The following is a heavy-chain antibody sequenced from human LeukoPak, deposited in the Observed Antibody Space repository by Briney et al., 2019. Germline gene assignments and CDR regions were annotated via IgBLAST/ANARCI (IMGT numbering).Heavy chain of an antibody. Sequence: PSETLSLTCTVSGGSISSYYWSWIRQPPGKGLEWIGYIYYSGSTNYNPSLKSRVTISVDTSKNQFSLKLSSVTAADTAVYYCARTFYSYGLYYFDYWGQGTLVTVSS. J-gene: IGHJ4*02. V-gene: IGHV4-59*08. D-gene: IGHD5-18*01. CDR2: IYYSGST. CDR3: ARTFYSYGLYYFDY. CDR1: GGSISSYY.